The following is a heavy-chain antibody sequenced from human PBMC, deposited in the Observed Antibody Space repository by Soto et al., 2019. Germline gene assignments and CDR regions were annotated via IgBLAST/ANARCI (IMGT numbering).Heavy chain of an antibody. J-gene: IGHJ4*02. CDR3: ANPPYIPAAGPSSY. V-gene: IGHV3-23*01. CDR2: ISGGGGST. CDR1: GFTFSSYA. D-gene: IGHD6-13*01. Sequence: GGSLRLSCAASGFTFSSYAMSWVRQAPGKGLEWVSAISGGGGSTYYADSVKGRFTISRDNSKNTLYLQMNSLRAEDTAVYYCANPPYIPAAGPSSYWGQGTLVTVSS.